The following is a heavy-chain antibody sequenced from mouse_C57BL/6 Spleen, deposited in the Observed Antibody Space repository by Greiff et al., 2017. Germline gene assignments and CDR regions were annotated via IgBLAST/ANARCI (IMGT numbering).Heavy chain of an antibody. CDR1: GYTFTSYW. V-gene: IGHV1-72*01. J-gene: IGHJ4*01. CDR3: ASAGGRGPYYAMDY. CDR2: VDPNSGGT. Sequence: QVQLQQPGAELVKPGASVTLSCKASGYTFTSYWMHWVKQRPGRGLEWLGRVDPNSGGTKYNEKFKSKATLTVDTPSSTAYVQLSSLTAEDAAVYGCASAGGRGPYYAMDYWGQGTSVTVSS.